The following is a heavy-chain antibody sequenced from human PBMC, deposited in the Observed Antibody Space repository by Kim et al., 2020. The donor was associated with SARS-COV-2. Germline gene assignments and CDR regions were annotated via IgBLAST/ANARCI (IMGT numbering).Heavy chain of an antibody. J-gene: IGHJ4*03. Sequence: GGSLRLSCTASGFAFSSYWMPWIRQVPGKGLEWVAHINQDGSETYYVDSVKGRFTISRNNAKNTLYLQMNSLRGEDTAVYYCVRCARSGIEYWGHGTLVT. D-gene: IGHD3-3*01. CDR2: INQDGSET. CDR3: VRCARSGIEY. CDR1: GFAFSSYW. V-gene: IGHV3-7*01.